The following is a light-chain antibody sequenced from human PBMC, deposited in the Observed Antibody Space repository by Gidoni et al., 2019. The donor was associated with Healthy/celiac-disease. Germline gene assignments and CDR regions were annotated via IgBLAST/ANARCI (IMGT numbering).Light chain of an antibody. CDR1: QSISSY. CDR3: QQSYSTTWT. Sequence: DIQMTQSPSSRSASVGDSVTITCRASQSISSYLNWDQQKPGKAPKLLIYAASSLQSGVPSRFSGSGSGTDFTLTISSLQPEDFATYYCQQSYSTTWTFGQGTKVEIK. CDR2: AAS. J-gene: IGKJ1*01. V-gene: IGKV1-39*01.